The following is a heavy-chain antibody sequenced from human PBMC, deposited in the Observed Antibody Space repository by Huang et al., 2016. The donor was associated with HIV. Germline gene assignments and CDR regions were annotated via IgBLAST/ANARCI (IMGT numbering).Heavy chain of an antibody. V-gene: IGHV4-61*01. Sequence: QVQLQESGPGLVKPSETLSLTCTFSGGSVSSGSYYWSWLRQPPGKGLEWIGYIFYMGSPNYNPSLKSRVTISVDTSKNQFSLKLSAVTAADTAVYYCARETPLGATTGFDYWGQGTLVTVSS. CDR2: IFYMGSP. CDR3: ARETPLGATTGFDY. D-gene: IGHD1-26*01. CDR1: GGSVSSGSYY. J-gene: IGHJ4*02.